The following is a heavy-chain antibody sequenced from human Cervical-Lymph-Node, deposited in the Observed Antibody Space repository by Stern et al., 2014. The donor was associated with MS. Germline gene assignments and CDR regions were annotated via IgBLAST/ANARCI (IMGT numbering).Heavy chain of an antibody. CDR1: GDSITSTNW. CDR3: ARGAPKAVAGSGEVFDF. J-gene: IGHJ4*02. CDR2: IFHNGRT. D-gene: IGHD6-19*01. V-gene: IGHV4-4*02. Sequence: QLQLQESGPGLVKPSGTLSLTCAVSGDSITSTNWWRWVRQPPGKGLEWIGEIFHNGRTNYNTSLKSRLIISVDGSKNQFSLKMTSVTAADTAVYYCARGAPKAVAGSGEVFDFWGQGTLVTVSS.